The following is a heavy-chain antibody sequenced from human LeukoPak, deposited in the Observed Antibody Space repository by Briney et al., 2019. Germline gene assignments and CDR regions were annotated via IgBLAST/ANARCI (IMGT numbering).Heavy chain of an antibody. CDR2: ISSSGSTI. V-gene: IGHV3-48*03. CDR1: GFTFSSYE. D-gene: IGHD6-13*01. Sequence: GGSLRLSCAASGFTFSSYEMNWVRQAPGKGLEWVSYISSSGSTIYYADSVKGRFTISRDDAKNSLYLQMNSLRAEDTAVYYCARDEADLFDYWGQGTLVTVSS. CDR3: ARDEADLFDY. J-gene: IGHJ4*02.